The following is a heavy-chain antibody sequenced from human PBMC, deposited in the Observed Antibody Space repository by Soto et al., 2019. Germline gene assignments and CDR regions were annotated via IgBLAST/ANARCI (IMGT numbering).Heavy chain of an antibody. CDR3: ARDLTPYYYYYGMDV. J-gene: IGHJ6*02. CDR1: GGTFSRYA. CDR2: IIPIFGTA. Sequence: SVTFCCKSSGGTFSRYAISWVRQAPGQGLEWMGGIIPIFGTANYAQKFQGRVTITADKSTSTAYMELSSLRSEDTAVYYCARDLTPYYYYYGMDVWGQGTTVTVSS. V-gene: IGHV1-69*06.